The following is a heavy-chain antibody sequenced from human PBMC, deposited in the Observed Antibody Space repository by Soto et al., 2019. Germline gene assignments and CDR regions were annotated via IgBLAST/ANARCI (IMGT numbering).Heavy chain of an antibody. CDR3: ARGPGGFGELSLDY. Sequence: QVRLQESGPGLVKPSETLSLTCTVSGGSIRSYYWSWIRQPAGKGLEWIGRMYSGGSTNYNPSLESRVTMSVDTSKNQVSLNLSSVTAADTAVYYCARGPGGFGELSLDYWGQGTLVTVSS. V-gene: IGHV4-4*07. J-gene: IGHJ4*02. CDR2: MYSGGST. D-gene: IGHD3-10*01. CDR1: GGSIRSYY.